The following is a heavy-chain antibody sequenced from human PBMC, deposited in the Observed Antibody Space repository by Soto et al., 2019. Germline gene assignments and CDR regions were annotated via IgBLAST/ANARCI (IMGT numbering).Heavy chain of an antibody. V-gene: IGHV3-48*01. D-gene: IGHD2-8*01. CDR2: ISSSSSTI. CDR1: GFTFRSYS. J-gene: IGHJ4*02. Sequence: GGSLRLSCAASGFTFRSYSMNWVRQAPGKGLEWVSYISSSSSTIYYADSVKGRFTISRDNAKNSLFLQMNSLRAEDTAVYYCVMGYYFDYWGQGTLVTVSS. CDR3: VMGYYFDY.